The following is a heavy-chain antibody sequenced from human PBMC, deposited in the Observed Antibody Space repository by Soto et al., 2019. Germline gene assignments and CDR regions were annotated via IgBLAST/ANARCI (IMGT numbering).Heavy chain of an antibody. CDR1: GGSISSGDYY. J-gene: IGHJ5*02. Sequence: QVQLQESGPGLVKPSQTLSLTCTVSGGSISSGDYYWSWIRQPPGKGLEWIGYIYYSGSTYYNPSLKSRVTISVDTSKNQCSLKLSSVTAADTAVYYCARVVVPAARVRWFDPWGQGTLVTVSS. CDR2: IYYSGST. V-gene: IGHV4-30-4*01. CDR3: ARVVVPAARVRWFDP. D-gene: IGHD2-2*01.